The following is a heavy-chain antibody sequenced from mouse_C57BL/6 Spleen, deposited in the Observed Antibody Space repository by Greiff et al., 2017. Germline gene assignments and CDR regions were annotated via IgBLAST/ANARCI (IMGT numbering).Heavy chain of an antibody. CDR3: ARRITTVDGWYCDV. Sequence: DVMLVESGGGLVKPGGSLKLSCAASGFTFSDYGMHWVRQAPEKGLEWVAYISSGSSTIYYADTVKGRFTISRDNAKNTLFLQMTSLRSEDTAMYYGARRITTVDGWYCDVWGTGTTVTVSS. CDR2: ISSGSSTI. D-gene: IGHD1-1*01. CDR1: GFTFSDYG. J-gene: IGHJ1*03. V-gene: IGHV5-17*01.